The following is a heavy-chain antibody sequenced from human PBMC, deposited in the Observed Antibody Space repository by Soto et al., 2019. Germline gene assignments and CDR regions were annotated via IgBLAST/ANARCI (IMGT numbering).Heavy chain of an antibody. CDR2: ISGSGNST. Sequence: PGGSLRLSCAASGFTFSSYAMSWVRQAPGKGLEWVSGISGSGNSTYYADSVKGRFTISRDNSKNTLYLQMNSLRAEDTAVYYCAKGGRQWLVTSDFNYWGQGALVTVSS. J-gene: IGHJ4*02. CDR3: AKGGRQWLVTSDFNY. D-gene: IGHD6-19*01. V-gene: IGHV3-23*01. CDR1: GFTFSSYA.